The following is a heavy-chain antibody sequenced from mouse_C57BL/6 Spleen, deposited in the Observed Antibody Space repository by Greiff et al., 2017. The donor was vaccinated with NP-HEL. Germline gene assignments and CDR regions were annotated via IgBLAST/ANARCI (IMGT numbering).Heavy chain of an antibody. CDR3: ARSRDYAMDY. CDR2: IYPGDGDT. CDR1: GYAFSSSW. D-gene: IGHD3-3*01. Sequence: VQVVESGPELVKPGASVKISCKASGYAFSSSWMNWVKQRPGKGLEWIGRIYPGDGDTNYNGKFKGKATLTADKSSSTAYMQLSSLTSEDSAVYFCARSRDYAMDYWGQGTSVTVSS. V-gene: IGHV1-82*01. J-gene: IGHJ4*01.